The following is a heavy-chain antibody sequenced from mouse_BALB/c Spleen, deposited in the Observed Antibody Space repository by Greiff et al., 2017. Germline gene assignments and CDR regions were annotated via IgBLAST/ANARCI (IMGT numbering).Heavy chain of an antibody. CDR2: IYPGSGST. J-gene: IGHJ3*01. D-gene: IGHD3-2*01. CDR3: TRSTETARATGFAY. V-gene: IGHV1S22*01. Sequence: LQQSGSELVRPGASVKLSCKASGFTFTSYWMHWVKQRHGQGLEWIGKIYPGSGSTNYDEKFKSKGTLTVDTSSSTAYMHLSSLTSEDAAVYYCTRSTETARATGFAYWGQGTLVTVSA. CDR1: GFTFTSYW.